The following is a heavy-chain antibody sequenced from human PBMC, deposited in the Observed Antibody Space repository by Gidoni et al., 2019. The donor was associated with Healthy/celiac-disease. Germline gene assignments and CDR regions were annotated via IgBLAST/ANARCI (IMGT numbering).Heavy chain of an antibody. CDR3: ARDHVVVVAAGDYYYYGMDV. CDR2: T. Sequence: TNYNPSLKSRVTISVDTSKNQFSLKLSSVTAADTAVYYCARDHVVVVAAGDYYYYGMDVWGQGTTVTVSS. J-gene: IGHJ6*02. V-gene: IGHV4-61*02. D-gene: IGHD2-15*01.